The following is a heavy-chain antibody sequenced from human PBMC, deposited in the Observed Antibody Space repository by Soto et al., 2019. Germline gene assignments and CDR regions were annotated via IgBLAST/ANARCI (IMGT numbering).Heavy chain of an antibody. D-gene: IGHD3-3*01. CDR2: TNEDGSEK. V-gene: IGHV3-7*03. J-gene: IGHJ6*01. CDR3: ARDQEYYDFWSCYYTGIVATYGMDV. Sequence: WGSLRLPWVSSVLTFSIYLMSWVRQAPGNGPDWVANTNEDGSEKYYVDSVKGRFTISRDSAKSSLYLQMNSLRAEDTAVYYCARDQEYYDFWSCYYTGIVATYGMDVWGQGTAVTVSS. CDR1: VLTFSIYL.